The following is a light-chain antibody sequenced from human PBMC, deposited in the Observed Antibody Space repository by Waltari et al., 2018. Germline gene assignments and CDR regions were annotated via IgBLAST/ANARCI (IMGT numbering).Light chain of an antibody. J-gene: IGKJ1*01. CDR1: QGFAGW. Sequence: DIQMTQSPSSVSASVGDRVTITCRASQGFAGWLSWYQQRPGKAPNHLIYVQSNLQAGVPSSSGASGSGTDFTLTIGGLRPKNFAPYFCKQSHGIPPTFGQGTKVEI. V-gene: IGKV1-12*01. CDR3: KQSHGIPPT. CDR2: VQS.